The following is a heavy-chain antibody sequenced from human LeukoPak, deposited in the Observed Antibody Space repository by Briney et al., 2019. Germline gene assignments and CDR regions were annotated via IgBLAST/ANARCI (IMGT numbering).Heavy chain of an antibody. J-gene: IGHJ4*02. CDR1: GFTFSSYG. D-gene: IGHD6-6*01. Sequence: GGSLRLSCAASGFTFSSYGMSWVRQAPGKGLEWVSAISGSGGSTYYADSVKGRFTISRDNSKNTLYLQMNSLRAEDTAVYYCAKERTSRSIAATSFDYWGQGTLVTVSS. CDR3: AKERTSRSIAATSFDY. V-gene: IGHV3-23*01. CDR2: ISGSGGST.